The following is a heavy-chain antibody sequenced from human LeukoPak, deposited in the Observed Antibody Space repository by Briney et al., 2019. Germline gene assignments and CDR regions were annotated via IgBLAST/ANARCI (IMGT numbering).Heavy chain of an antibody. V-gene: IGHV6-1*01. CDR2: TYYRSKWYN. D-gene: IGHD6-19*01. CDR3: ATYSSGWYFDY. Sequence: SQTLSLTCAISGDSVSSSIGAWNWIRQSPSRGLEWLGRTYYRSKWYNDYAASVKSRITINPDTSRNQFSLQLNSVTPDDTAVYYCATYSSGWYFDYWGQGTLVTVSS. CDR1: GDSVSSSIGA. J-gene: IGHJ4*02.